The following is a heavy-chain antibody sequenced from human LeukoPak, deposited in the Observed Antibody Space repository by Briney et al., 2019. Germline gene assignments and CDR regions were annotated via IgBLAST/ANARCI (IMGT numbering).Heavy chain of an antibody. D-gene: IGHD6-6*01. V-gene: IGHV3-30*02. CDR2: IRYDGSNK. Sequence: GGSLRLSCAASGFTFSSYGMHWVRQAPGKGLEWVAFIRYDGSNKYYADSVKGRFTISRDNSKNTLYLQMNSLRAEDTAVYYCAKDSIAAGNTGTYFDYWGQGTLVTVSS. CDR3: AKDSIAAGNTGTYFDY. J-gene: IGHJ4*02. CDR1: GFTFSSYG.